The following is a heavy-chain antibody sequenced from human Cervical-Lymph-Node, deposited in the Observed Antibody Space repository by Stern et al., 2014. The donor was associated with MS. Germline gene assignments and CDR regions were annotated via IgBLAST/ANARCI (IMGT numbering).Heavy chain of an antibody. J-gene: IGHJ4*02. Sequence: QVQLVQSGAEVKKPGASVKVSCKASGYSLSTYGISWVRPAPGQGLEWLGWISVNNGYTTYAEKLQGRISMTTDRSMNTAYMELNSLRSDDTAIYYDFWGQGTLVAVSS. CDR3: F. CDR1: GYSLSTYG. CDR2: ISVNNGYT. V-gene: IGHV1-18*01.